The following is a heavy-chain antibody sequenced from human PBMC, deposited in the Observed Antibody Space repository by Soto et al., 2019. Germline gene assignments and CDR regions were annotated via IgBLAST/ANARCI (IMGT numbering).Heavy chain of an antibody. Sequence: PGESLRHSCLVFGFNVSNNYMSWFRQAPGKGLEWVSLISDNGRISYADSVKGRFTISRDNSKNTLYPEMNSLRAEDTALYFCAREKYCRGGICSNQYDYWGQGT. CDR3: AREKYCRGGICSNQYDY. J-gene: IGHJ4*02. CDR1: GFNVSNNY. D-gene: IGHD2-15*01. V-gene: IGHV3-53*01. CDR2: ISDNGRI.